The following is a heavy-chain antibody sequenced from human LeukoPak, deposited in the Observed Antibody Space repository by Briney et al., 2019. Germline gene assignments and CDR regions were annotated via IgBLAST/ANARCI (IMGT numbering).Heavy chain of an antibody. J-gene: IGHJ4*02. D-gene: IGHD4-17*01. Sequence: SETLSLTCTVSGGSISSYYWSWIRQPPGKGLEWIGYIYYSGSTNYNPSLKSRVTISVDTSKNQFSLKLSSVTAADTAVYYCARVDYGDYFFDYWGQGTLVTVSS. CDR2: IYYSGST. V-gene: IGHV4-59*01. CDR3: ARVDYGDYFFDY. CDR1: GGSISSYY.